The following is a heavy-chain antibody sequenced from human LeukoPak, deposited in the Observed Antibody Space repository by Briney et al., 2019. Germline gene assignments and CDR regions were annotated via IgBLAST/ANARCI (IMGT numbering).Heavy chain of an antibody. CDR2: IYYSGST. CDR1: GGSISSSSYY. Sequence: SETLSLTCTVSGGSISSSSYYWGWIRQPPGKGLEWIGSIYYSGSTYYNPSLKSRVTISVDTSKNQFSLKLSSVTAADTAVYYYARARNSYGEDYYFDYWGQGTLVTVSS. V-gene: IGHV4-39*01. J-gene: IGHJ4*02. D-gene: IGHD5-18*01. CDR3: ARARNSYGEDYYFDY.